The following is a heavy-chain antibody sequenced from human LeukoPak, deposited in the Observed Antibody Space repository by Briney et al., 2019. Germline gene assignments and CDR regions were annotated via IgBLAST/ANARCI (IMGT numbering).Heavy chain of an antibody. Sequence: GGSLRLSCAASGFTFNSYWMVWFRQAPGKGLVWVSCINPDGSWTLHADSVKGRFAISRDYARNALYLQMNSLGVEDTAMYYCARYEQRPGVTASDPWSQGTLVTVSS. CDR2: INPDGSWT. J-gene: IGHJ5*02. CDR1: GFTFNSYW. CDR3: ARYEQRPGVTASDP. D-gene: IGHD2-21*02. V-gene: IGHV3-74*01.